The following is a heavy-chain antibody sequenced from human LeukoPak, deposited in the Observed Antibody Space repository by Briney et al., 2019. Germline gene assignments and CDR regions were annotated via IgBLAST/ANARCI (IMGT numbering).Heavy chain of an antibody. V-gene: IGHV4-59*01. CDR2: IYYSGST. J-gene: IGHJ4*02. D-gene: IGHD5-24*01. CDR3: ARTVEMATITSYYFDY. CDR1: GGSISSYY. Sequence: MPSETLSLTCAVSGGSISSYYWSWIRQPPGKGLEWIGYIYYSGSTNYNPSLKSRVTISVDTSKNQFSLKLSSVTAADTAVYYCARTVEMATITSYYFDYWGQGTLVTVPS.